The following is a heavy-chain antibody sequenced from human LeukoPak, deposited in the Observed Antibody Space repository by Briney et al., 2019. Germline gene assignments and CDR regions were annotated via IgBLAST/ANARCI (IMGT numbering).Heavy chain of an antibody. D-gene: IGHD2-15*01. V-gene: IGHV4-34*01. Sequence: SETLSLTCAVYGGSFSGYYWSWIRQPPGKGLEWIGEINHSGSTNYNPSLKSRVTISVDTSKNQFSLKLSSVTAADTAVYYCARGLGYCSGGSCYGSARFDYWGQGTLVTVSS. J-gene: IGHJ4*02. CDR2: INHSGST. CDR3: ARGLGYCSGGSCYGSARFDY. CDR1: GGSFSGYY.